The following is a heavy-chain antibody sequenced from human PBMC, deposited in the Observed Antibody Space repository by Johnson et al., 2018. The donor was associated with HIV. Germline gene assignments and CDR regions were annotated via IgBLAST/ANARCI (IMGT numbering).Heavy chain of an antibody. J-gene: IGHJ3*02. CDR3: AKDIYGYDAFDI. V-gene: IGHV3-9*01. CDR2: ISWNSGSI. D-gene: IGHD5-24*01. CDR1: GFTFDDYA. Sequence: VQLVESGGGLVQPGRSLRLSCAASGFTFDDYAMHWVRQAPGKGLEWVSGISWNSGSIGYADSVKGRFTISRDNSKNALYLQMNSLRAEDTAVYSCAKDIYGYDAFDIWCQGTMVTVSS.